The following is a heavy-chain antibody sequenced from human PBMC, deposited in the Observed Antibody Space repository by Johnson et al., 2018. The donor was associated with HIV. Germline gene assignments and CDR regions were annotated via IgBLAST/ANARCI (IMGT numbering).Heavy chain of an antibody. CDR2: IWYDGSNK. D-gene: IGHD1-26*01. V-gene: IGHV3-33*08. J-gene: IGHJ3*02. CDR1: GFTFSDYY. CDR3: AREGRLGSYLGGVAFDI. Sequence: QVQLVESGGGLVKPGGSLRLSCAASGFTFSDYYMNWIRQAPGKGLEWVAVIWYDGSNKYYADSVKGRFTISRDNSKNTLYLQMNSLRAEDTAVYYCAREGRLGSYLGGVAFDIWGQGTMVTVSS.